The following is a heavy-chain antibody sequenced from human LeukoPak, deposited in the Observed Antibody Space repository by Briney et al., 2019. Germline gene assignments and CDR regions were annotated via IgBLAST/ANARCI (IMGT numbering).Heavy chain of an antibody. CDR1: GFDFSSNW. V-gene: IGHV3-74*01. CDR3: ASHNPRSY. J-gene: IGHJ4*02. Sequence: GGSLRLSCAASGFDFSSNWMHWVRHAPGQGLVWVSRIKGDGISTNYADSVKGRFTISRDIAKNTLYLQMNSLRAEDTAVYYCASHNPRSYWGQGTLVTVSS. CDR2: IKGDGIST. D-gene: IGHD1-1*01.